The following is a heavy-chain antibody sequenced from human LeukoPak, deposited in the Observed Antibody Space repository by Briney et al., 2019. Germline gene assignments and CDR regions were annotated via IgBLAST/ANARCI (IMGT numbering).Heavy chain of an antibody. CDR2: IYYSGST. V-gene: IGHV4-59*01. CDR3: ARWEGGSYYDFDY. CDR1: GGSISSYY. D-gene: IGHD1-26*01. J-gene: IGHJ4*02. Sequence: SETLSLTCTVSGGSISSYYWSWIRQSPGKGLEWIGHIYYSGSTNYNPSLKSRVTISVDTSKKQFSLKLNSVTAADTAVYYCARWEGGSYYDFDYWGQGTLVTVSS.